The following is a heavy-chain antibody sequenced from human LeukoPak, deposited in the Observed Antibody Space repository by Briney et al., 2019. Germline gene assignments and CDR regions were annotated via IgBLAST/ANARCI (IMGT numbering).Heavy chain of an antibody. J-gene: IGHJ4*02. CDR2: VYSSGNT. Sequence: KPSETLSLTCTVSGGSISSYYWSWIRQPAGEGLEWIGRVYSSGNTNYNPSLKSRVTMSVDTSRNQFSLKLTSVTAADSAVYYCARMFSGTYGGIDYWGQGTLVTVSS. CDR3: ARMFSGTYGGIDY. D-gene: IGHD1-26*01. CDR1: GGSISSYY. V-gene: IGHV4-4*07.